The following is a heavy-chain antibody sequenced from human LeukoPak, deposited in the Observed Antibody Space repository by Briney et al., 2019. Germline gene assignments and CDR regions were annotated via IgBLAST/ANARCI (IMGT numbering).Heavy chain of an antibody. V-gene: IGHV4-38-2*02. D-gene: IGHD3-22*01. J-gene: IGHJ5*02. CDR3: AREVVVILHWFDP. CDR2: IYHSGST. CDR1: GYSISSGYY. Sequence: SETLSLTCTVSGYSISSGYYWGWIRQPPGKGLEWIGSIYHSGSTYYNPSLKSRVTISVDTSKNQFSLKLSSVTAADTAVYYCAREVVVILHWFDPWGQGTLVTVSS.